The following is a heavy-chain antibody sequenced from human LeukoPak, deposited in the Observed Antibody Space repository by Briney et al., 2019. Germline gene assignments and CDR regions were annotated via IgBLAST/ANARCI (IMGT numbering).Heavy chain of an antibody. CDR3: ARHPRRIVGAKSGLDY. D-gene: IGHD1-26*01. CDR2: IYYSGST. Sequence: PWETLSLTCTVSGGSISISSYYWGWIRQPPGKGLEWIGSIYYSGSTYYNPSLKRRVTISVDTSKNQFSLKLSSVTAADTAVYYCARHPRRIVGAKSGLDYWGQGTLVTVSS. J-gene: IGHJ4*02. V-gene: IGHV4-39*01. CDR1: GGSISISSYY.